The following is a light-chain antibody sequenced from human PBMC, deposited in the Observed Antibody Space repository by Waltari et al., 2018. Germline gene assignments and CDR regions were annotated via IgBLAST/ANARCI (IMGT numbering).Light chain of an antibody. CDR2: ERT. V-gene: IGLV2-23*01. J-gene: IGLJ3*02. CDR1: SSDLGIYTL. CDR3: CSYAARSTWV. Sequence: QSALTQPASVSGSPGQSITISCTVTSSDLGIYTLVSWYHQHPGKATKLMIYERTKRPSGVSNRFSGSKSGNTASLTISGLQAEDEADYYCCSYAARSTWVFGGGTKLTVL.